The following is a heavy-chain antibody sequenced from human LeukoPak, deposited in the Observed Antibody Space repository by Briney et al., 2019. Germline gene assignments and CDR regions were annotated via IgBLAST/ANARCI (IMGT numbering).Heavy chain of an antibody. Sequence: GGSLRLSCEVSGFSSKTDHINWIRQPPGKGLEWVSGVDGTGTSTSYGDSVRGRFTISRDTSKDTIYLQMNSLRAEDTAVYYCARAVGDLAVSGREDYWGQGTLVTVSS. CDR1: GFSSKTDH. J-gene: IGHJ4*02. V-gene: IGHV3-23*03. CDR2: VDGTGTST. D-gene: IGHD6-19*01. CDR3: ARAVGDLAVSGREDY.